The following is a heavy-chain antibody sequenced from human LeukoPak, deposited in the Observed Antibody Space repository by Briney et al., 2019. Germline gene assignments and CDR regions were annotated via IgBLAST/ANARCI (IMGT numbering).Heavy chain of an antibody. V-gene: IGHV4-61*02. J-gene: IGHJ5*02. CDR2: IYTSGST. CDR3: ARERHVISSSPVYGGKLYP. CDR1: GGSISSGSYY. D-gene: IGHD4-23*01. Sequence: PSETLSLTCTVSGGSISSGSYYWSWIRQPAGKGLEWIGRIYTSGSTNYNPSLKSRVTISVDTSKNQFSLKLSSVTAADTAVYYCARERHVISSSPVYGGKLYPWGQGTLVTVSS.